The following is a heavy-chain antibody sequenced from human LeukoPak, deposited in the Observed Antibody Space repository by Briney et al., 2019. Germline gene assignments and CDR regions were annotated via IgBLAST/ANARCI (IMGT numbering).Heavy chain of an antibody. CDR1: GFTVGNNY. Sequence: GGSLRLSCAASGFTVGNNYMNWVRQAPGKGLDWVSLIFSHGETSYADSVKGRFTISRDNSKNTLYLQMNGLRVEDTAVYYCARDPPAVSINTYAWGQGTLVTVSS. V-gene: IGHV3-66*01. J-gene: IGHJ4*02. CDR2: IFSHGET. D-gene: IGHD2-8*01. CDR3: ARDPPAVSINTYA.